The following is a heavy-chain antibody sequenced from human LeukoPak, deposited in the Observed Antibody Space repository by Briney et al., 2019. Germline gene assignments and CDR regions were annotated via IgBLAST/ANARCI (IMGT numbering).Heavy chain of an antibody. J-gene: IGHJ5*02. CDR1: GYTFTSYD. D-gene: IGHD1-1*01. Sequence: GASVKVSCKASGYTFTSYDINWVRQATGQGLEWMGWMNSNSGNTGYAQKFQGRVTITRNTSISTAYMELSSLRSEDTAVYYCARGAWATSKPNWFDPWGQGTLVTVSS. V-gene: IGHV1-8*03. CDR2: MNSNSGNT. CDR3: ARGAWATSKPNWFDP.